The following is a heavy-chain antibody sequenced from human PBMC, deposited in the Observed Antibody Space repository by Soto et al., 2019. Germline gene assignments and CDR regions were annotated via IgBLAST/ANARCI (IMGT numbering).Heavy chain of an antibody. CDR3: KAEYTDSSAPGDQTSYLDY. CDR1: GFTFDDFT. CDR2: ISWDGTIT. D-gene: IGHD6-6*01. Sequence: EVHLVESGGAGVQPGGSLRLSCAASGFTFDDFTMHWVRQVPGKALEWVTLISWDGTITHYADSVAGRFTISRANSENSLSLQMNNLRTEDSALYFCKAEYTDSSAPGDQTSYLDYWGQGTLVTVSS. J-gene: IGHJ4*02. V-gene: IGHV3-43*01.